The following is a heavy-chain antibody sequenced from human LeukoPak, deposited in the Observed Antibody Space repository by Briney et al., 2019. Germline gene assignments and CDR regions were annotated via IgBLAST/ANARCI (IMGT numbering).Heavy chain of an antibody. J-gene: IGHJ6*04. CDR3: ARLSMLGYCSGGSCSLAMDV. D-gene: IGHD2-15*01. Sequence: PSETLSLTCTVSGGSISTSNYYWSWLRQPAGKGLEWIGRIYTSGSTNYNPSLKSRVTMSVDTSKNQFSLKLSSVTAADTAVYYCARLSMLGYCSGGSCSLAMDVWGKGTTVTISS. CDR2: IYTSGST. CDR1: GGSISTSNYY. V-gene: IGHV4-61*02.